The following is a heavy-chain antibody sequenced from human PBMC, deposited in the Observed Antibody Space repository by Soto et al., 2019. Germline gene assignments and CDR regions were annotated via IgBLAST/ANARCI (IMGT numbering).Heavy chain of an antibody. J-gene: IGHJ6*02. CDR2: ISWDGGST. Sequence: AGGSLRHSCAGSGFTFGDYTMHWGRQAPGKGLEWVSLISWDGGSTYYADSVKGRFTISRDNSKNSLYLQMNSLRTEDTALYYCAKDKSMVRGVPYGMDVWGQGTTVTVSS. D-gene: IGHD3-10*01. CDR3: AKDKSMVRGVPYGMDV. V-gene: IGHV3-43*01. CDR1: GFTFGDYT.